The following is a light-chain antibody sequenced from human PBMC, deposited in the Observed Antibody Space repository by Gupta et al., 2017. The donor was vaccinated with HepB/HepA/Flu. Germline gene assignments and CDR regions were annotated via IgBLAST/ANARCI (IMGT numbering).Light chain of an antibody. Sequence: DIQMTPSPSTLSASVGDRVNITCRASQNINVWLAGYQQEPGEAPELGSYKASSLESGVPSGISGSGSATGFTLTISSMKPDDFATDVGQQSKTESQTFGQGTKVEIK. CDR3: QQSKTESQT. CDR1: QNINVW. J-gene: IGKJ1*01. V-gene: IGKV1-5*03. CDR2: KAS.